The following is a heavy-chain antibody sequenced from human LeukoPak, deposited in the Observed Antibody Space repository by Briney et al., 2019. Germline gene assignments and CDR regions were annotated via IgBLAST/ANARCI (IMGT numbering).Heavy chain of an antibody. V-gene: IGHV3-48*04. CDR3: ARQTPLGTFDY. D-gene: IGHD7-27*01. Sequence: GGSLRLSCAASGFTFSSYSMNWVRQAPGKGLEWVSYISSSSSTIYYADSVKGRFTISRDNAKNSLYLQMNSLRAEDTAGYYCARQTPLGTFDYWGQGTQVTVSS. J-gene: IGHJ4*02. CDR2: ISSSSSTI. CDR1: GFTFSSYS.